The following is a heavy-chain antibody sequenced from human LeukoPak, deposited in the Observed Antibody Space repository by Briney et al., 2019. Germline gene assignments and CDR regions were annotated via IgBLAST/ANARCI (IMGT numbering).Heavy chain of an antibody. CDR2: ISGSGGST. CDR1: GFTFSSYA. Sequence: GGSLRLSCAASGFTFSSYAMSWVRRAPGKGLEWVSAISGSGGSTYYADSVKGRFTISRDNSKNTLYLLLNSLIVEDTAVYYCAKDGPAMGLSWGQGTLVTVSS. CDR3: AKDGPAMGLS. V-gene: IGHV3-23*01. J-gene: IGHJ4*02. D-gene: IGHD5-18*01.